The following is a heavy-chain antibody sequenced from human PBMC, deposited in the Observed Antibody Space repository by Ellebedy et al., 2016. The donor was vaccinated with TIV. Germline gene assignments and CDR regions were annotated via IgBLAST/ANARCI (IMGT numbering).Heavy chain of an antibody. V-gene: IGHV4-59*01. J-gene: IGHJ4*02. CDR2: MYFRGGT. Sequence: MPSETLSLTCTVSGGSISGYYWGWIRQPPGKGLEWIGYMYFRGGTNSNPSLTSRVTISVDTSNNLFSLTLDSVTAADTAVYYCARFVAAHGYDYWGQGTLVTVSS. CDR3: ARFVAAHGYDY. D-gene: IGHD6-25*01. CDR1: GGSISGYY.